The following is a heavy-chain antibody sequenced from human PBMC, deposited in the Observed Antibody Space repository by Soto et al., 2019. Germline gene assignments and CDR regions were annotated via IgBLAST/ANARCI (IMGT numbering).Heavy chain of an antibody. Sequence: EVQLVESGGGLVQPGGSLRLSCVASGFTYTTYWMTWVRQAPGKGLEWVANINVDGSETFYAGSVRGRFTISRDNAKKSLYLQMNSLRAEDTAVYYCARENWFQDYWGQGTLVTVSS. D-gene: IGHD3-9*01. CDR2: INVDGSET. CDR3: ARENWFQDY. V-gene: IGHV3-7*03. CDR1: GFTYTTYW. J-gene: IGHJ4*02.